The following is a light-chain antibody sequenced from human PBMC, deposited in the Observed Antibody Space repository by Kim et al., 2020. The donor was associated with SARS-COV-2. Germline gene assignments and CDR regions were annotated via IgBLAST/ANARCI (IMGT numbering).Light chain of an antibody. Sequence: QFVLTQPPSVSGAPGQRVTISCTGSSSNIGAGYDVHWYQQLPGTAPKLLIYGNSNLPSGVPDRFSGSKSGTSASLAITGLQAEDEADYYCQSYDSSLSGWVFGGGTQLTVL. J-gene: IGLJ3*02. V-gene: IGLV1-40*01. CDR3: QSYDSSLSGWV. CDR2: GNS. CDR1: SSNIGAGYD.